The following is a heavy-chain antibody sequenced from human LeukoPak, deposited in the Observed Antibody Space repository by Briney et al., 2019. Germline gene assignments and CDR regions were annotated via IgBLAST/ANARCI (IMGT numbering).Heavy chain of an antibody. V-gene: IGHV1-69*06. CDR3: AREWDIVVDGAFDI. Sequence: GASVKVSFKASGGTFNSYAISWVRQAPGQGLEWMGGIIPIFGTANYAQKFQGRVTITADKSTSTAYMELSSLRSEDTAVYYCAREWDIVVDGAFDIWGQGTMVTVSS. CDR1: GGTFNSYA. J-gene: IGHJ3*02. D-gene: IGHD2-2*01. CDR2: IIPIFGTA.